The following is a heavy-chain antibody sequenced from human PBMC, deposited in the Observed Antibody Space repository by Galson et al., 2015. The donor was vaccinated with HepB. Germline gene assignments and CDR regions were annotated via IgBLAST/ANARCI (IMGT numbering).Heavy chain of an antibody. Sequence: QSGAEVKKPGESLKISCKGSGYSFTSYWIGWVRQMPGKGLEWMGIIYPGDSDTRYSPSFQGQVTISADKSISTAYLQWSSLKASDTAMYYCARTLGYCSGGSCLSNWFDPWGQGTLVTVSS. D-gene: IGHD2-15*01. CDR1: GYSFTSYW. CDR2: IYPGDSDT. J-gene: IGHJ5*02. V-gene: IGHV5-51*01. CDR3: ARTLGYCSGGSCLSNWFDP.